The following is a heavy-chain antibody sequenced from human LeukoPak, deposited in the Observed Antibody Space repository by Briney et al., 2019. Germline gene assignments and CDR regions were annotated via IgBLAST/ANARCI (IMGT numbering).Heavy chain of an antibody. CDR3: ARAYGSSGYYQLPIDY. CDR2: ITGSGGTT. D-gene: IGHD3-22*01. Sequence: GGSLRLSCAASGFIFDDHGMNWVRQAPGKGLEWVSGITGSGGTTHHADSVKGRFTISRDNSKNTLFLQMNSLRVEDTALYYCARAYGSSGYYQLPIDYWGQGTLVTVSS. J-gene: IGHJ4*02. V-gene: IGHV3-23*01. CDR1: GFIFDDHG.